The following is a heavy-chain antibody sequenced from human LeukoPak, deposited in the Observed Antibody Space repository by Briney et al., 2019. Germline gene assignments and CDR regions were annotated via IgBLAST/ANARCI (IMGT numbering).Heavy chain of an antibody. CDR2: ISAYNGNT. Sequence: EASVKVSCKASGYTFTSYYMHWVRQAPGQGLEWMGWISAYNGNTNYAQKFLGRVSMTADTATSTAYMELRSLTSDDTAMYYCARSGRGTYYYFDLWGQGTLVTVSS. CDR1: GYTFTSYY. V-gene: IGHV1-18*04. CDR3: ARSGRGTYYYFDL. D-gene: IGHD5-12*01. J-gene: IGHJ4*02.